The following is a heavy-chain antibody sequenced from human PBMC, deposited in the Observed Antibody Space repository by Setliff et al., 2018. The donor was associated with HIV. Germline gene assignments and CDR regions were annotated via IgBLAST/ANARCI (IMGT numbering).Heavy chain of an antibody. Sequence: ASVKVSCKASGYTFTSYAMHWVRQAPGQRLEWMGWINPSSGNTGYAQKFQGRVTMTRNTSISTAYMELSSLRSEDTAVYYCARDGLGRPTYSSSWRNWFDPWGQGTLVTVSS. D-gene: IGHD6-13*01. V-gene: IGHV1-8*02. CDR3: ARDGLGRPTYSSSWRNWFDP. CDR1: GYTFTSYA. J-gene: IGHJ5*02. CDR2: INPSSGNT.